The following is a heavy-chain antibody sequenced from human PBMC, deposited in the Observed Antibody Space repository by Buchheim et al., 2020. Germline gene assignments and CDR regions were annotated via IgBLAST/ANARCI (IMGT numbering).Heavy chain of an antibody. J-gene: IGHJ4*02. CDR3: AKASSSGWYYFDY. D-gene: IGHD6-19*01. V-gene: IGHV3-30*04. Sequence: QVQLVESGGGMVQPGRSLRLSCAASGFTFSSYAMHWVRQAPGKGLEWVAVMSSDGSNKYYADSVKGRFIISRDNSKDTLFLQMISLRGEDTAVYYCAKASSSGWYYFDYWGQGT. CDR2: MSSDGSNK. CDR1: GFTFSSYA.